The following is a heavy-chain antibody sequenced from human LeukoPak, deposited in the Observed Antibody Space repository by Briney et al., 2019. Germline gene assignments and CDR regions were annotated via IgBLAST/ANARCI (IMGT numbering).Heavy chain of an antibody. V-gene: IGHV3-30-3*01. J-gene: IGHJ4*02. CDR2: ISYDGSNK. CDR3: ARDRVAYCGGDCYFPDY. CDR1: GFTFSSYA. Sequence: GGSLRLSCAASGFTFSSYAMHWVRQAPGKGLEWVAVISYDGSNKYYADSVKGRFTISRDNSKNTLYLQMNSLRAEDTAVYYCARDRVAYCGGDCYFPDYWGQGTLVTVSS. D-gene: IGHD2-21*02.